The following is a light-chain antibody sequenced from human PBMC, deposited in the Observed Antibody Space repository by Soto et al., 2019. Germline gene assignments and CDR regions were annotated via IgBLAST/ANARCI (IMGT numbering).Light chain of an antibody. CDR2: TAS. CDR1: QGISSY. Sequence: GDRVTITCRASQGISSYLAWYQQKPGKAPKLLIYTASTLQSGVPSRFRGSESGTEFTLTISSLQPEDFATYYCQQLDSYPLTFGQGTRLEIK. J-gene: IGKJ5*01. CDR3: QQLDSYPLT. V-gene: IGKV1-9*01.